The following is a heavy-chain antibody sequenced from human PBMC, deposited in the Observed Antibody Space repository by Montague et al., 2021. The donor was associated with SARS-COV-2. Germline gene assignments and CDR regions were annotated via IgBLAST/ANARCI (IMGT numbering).Heavy chain of an antibody. J-gene: IGHJ1*01. CDR2: TYDDRPI. CDR3: AAYIIGAGGRGS. CDR1: GASIRGAYH. D-gene: IGHD3-16*01. V-gene: IGHV4-31*03. Sequence: TLSLTCSVSGASIRGAYHWSWIRRRPGKDLEWIGHTYDDRPIXYNPALRGRASISLDTSENRFSLTLTSVTAADTALYYCAAYIIGAGGRGSWGQGALVTVSS.